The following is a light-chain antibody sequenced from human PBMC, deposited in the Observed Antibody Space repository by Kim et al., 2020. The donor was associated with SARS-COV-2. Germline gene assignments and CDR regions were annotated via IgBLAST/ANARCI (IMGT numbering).Light chain of an antibody. CDR1: QTVRSN. CDR3: QQYDDWRPYT. V-gene: IGKV3-15*01. CDR2: GAS. Sequence: EIVVTQSPATLSVSPGERATLSCRASQTVRSNLAWYQQKPGKAPRLLIYGASTRATGITARFSGSGSGTEFTLTISSLQSEDSAIYYCQQYDDWRPYTFGQGTKLEI. J-gene: IGKJ2*01.